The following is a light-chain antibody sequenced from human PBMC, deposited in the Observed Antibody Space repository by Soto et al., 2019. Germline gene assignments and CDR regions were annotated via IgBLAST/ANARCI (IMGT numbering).Light chain of an antibody. CDR2: GVS. J-gene: IGKJ2*01. CDR3: QQGHDWPLT. V-gene: IGKV3-15*01. Sequence: EIVMTQSPATLSVSPGARATLSCRASQSISGELAWYQQRPGQPPRLLIYGVSTRATGVPDRFSGSGSGSDFTLTISGLQSEDFAVYYCQQGHDWPLTFGQGTRLDI. CDR1: QSISGE.